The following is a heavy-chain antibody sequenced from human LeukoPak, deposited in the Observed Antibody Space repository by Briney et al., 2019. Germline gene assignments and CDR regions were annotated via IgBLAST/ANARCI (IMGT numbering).Heavy chain of an antibody. V-gene: IGHV1-69*13. CDR3: AGDGYCSGGSCYQNWFDP. CDR2: IIPIFGTA. CDR1: GVTFSSYA. D-gene: IGHD2-15*01. J-gene: IGHJ5*02. Sequence: SVKVSCKASGVTFSSYAISWVRQAPGQGLEWMGGIIPIFGTANYAQKFQGRVTITADESTSTAYMELSSLRSEDTAVYYCAGDGYCSGGSCYQNWFDPWGQGTLVTVSS.